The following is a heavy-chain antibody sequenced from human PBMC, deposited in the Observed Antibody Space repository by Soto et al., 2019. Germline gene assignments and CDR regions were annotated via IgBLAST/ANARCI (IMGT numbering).Heavy chain of an antibody. V-gene: IGHV4-39*01. CDR1: GGSISSSSYY. Sequence: SETLSLTCTVSGGSISSSSYYWGWIRQPPGKGLEWIGSIYYSGSTYYNPSLKGRVTISVDTSKNQFSLKLSSVTAADTAVYYCARPSGRITIFGVVIGPFDPWGQGTLVTVSS. CDR3: ARPSGRITIFGVVIGPFDP. D-gene: IGHD3-3*01. J-gene: IGHJ5*02. CDR2: IYYSGST.